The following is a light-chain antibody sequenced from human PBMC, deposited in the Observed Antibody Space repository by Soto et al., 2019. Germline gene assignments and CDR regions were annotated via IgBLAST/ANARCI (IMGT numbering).Light chain of an antibody. CDR1: QSVSYW. J-gene: IGKJ3*01. CDR2: DAS. V-gene: IGKV1-5*01. Sequence: TQSPSTLSASVGDRVTITCRASQSVSYWLAWYQQKPGMAPTLLIHDASSLESGVPSRFRGSGSGKEFTLTISSLQPADFATYYCQQYGFSFGPGTKVEI. CDR3: QQYGFS.